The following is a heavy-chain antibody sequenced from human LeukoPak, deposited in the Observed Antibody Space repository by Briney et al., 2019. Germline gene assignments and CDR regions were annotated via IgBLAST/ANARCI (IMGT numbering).Heavy chain of an antibody. CDR2: ISAYNGNT. J-gene: IGHJ4*02. CDR3: ARDGDYDKPGGYFDY. V-gene: IGHV1-18*01. D-gene: IGHD4-17*01. Sequence: GASVKVSCKASGYTFTSYGISWVRQAPGQGLEWMGWISAYNGNTNYAQKLQGRVTMTTDTSTSTAYMELRSLRSDDTAVYYCARDGDYDKPGGYFDYWGQGTLVTVSS. CDR1: GYTFTSYG.